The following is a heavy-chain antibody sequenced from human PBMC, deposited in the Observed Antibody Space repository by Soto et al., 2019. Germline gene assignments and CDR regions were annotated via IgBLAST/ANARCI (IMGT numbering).Heavy chain of an antibody. Sequence: LSLTCAVSGDSVTSNVWWSWVRQSPGKGLEWIGEAYHNGLTDYNPSLKSRVTMSVDTSKNEFSLKLTSLTAADTAIYYCARDAAVPGESDRFDYWGQGTLVTVSS. CDR2: AYHNGLT. CDR3: ARDAAVPGESDRFDY. V-gene: IGHV4-4*02. CDR1: GDSVTSNVW. D-gene: IGHD6-19*01. J-gene: IGHJ4*02.